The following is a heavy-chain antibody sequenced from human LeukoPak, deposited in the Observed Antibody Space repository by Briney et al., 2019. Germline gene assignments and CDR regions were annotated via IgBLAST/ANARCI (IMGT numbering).Heavy chain of an antibody. D-gene: IGHD3-16*01. Sequence: PGRSLRLSCAASGFTFSSYAMHWVRQAPGKGLEWVAVISYDGSNKYYADSVKGRFTISRDNSKNTLYLQMNSLRAEDTAVYYCAKDARGAYYFDYWGQGTLVTVSS. CDR2: ISYDGSNK. CDR1: GFTFSSYA. V-gene: IGHV3-30-3*01. J-gene: IGHJ4*02. CDR3: AKDARGAYYFDY.